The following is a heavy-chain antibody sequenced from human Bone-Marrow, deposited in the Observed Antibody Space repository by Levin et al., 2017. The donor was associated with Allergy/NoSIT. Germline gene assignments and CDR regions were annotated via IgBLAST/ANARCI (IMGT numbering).Heavy chain of an antibody. Sequence: SETLSLTCTVSGGSISSGGYYWSWIRQHPGKGLEWIGYIYYSGSTYYNPSLKSRVTISVDTSKNQFSLKLSSVTAADTAVYYCAGNRPDTAMAQGDYYYYYGMDVWGQGTTVTVSS. J-gene: IGHJ6*02. D-gene: IGHD5-18*01. CDR2: IYYSGST. CDR3: AGNRPDTAMAQGDYYYYYGMDV. CDR1: GGSISSGGYY. V-gene: IGHV4-31*03.